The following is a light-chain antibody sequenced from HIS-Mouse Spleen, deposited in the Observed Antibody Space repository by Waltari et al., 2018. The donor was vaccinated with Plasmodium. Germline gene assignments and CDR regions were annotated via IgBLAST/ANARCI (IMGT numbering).Light chain of an antibody. J-gene: IGLJ3*02. CDR2: EDS. CDR1: ELPKKY. V-gene: IGLV3-10*01. Sequence: SYELTQPPSVSVSPGQKARNTCHGDELPKKYDTWNQQKSGQAPVLVIYEDSKQPSGIPERFSGSSSGTMATLTISGAQVEDEADYYCYSTDSSGNHRVFGGGTKLTVL. CDR3: YSTDSSGNHRV.